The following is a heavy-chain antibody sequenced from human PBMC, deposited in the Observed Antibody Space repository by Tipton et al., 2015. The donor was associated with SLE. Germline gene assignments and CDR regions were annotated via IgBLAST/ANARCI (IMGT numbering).Heavy chain of an antibody. J-gene: IGHJ4*02. D-gene: IGHD3-22*01. CDR2: IYYSGST. V-gene: IGHV4-39*01. Sequence: TLSLTCTVSGGSISSSSYYWGWIRQPPGKGLEWIGSIYYSGSTYYNPSLKSRVTISVDTSKNQFSLKLSSVTAADTAVYYCARHKSYYDSSGPFDYWGQGTLVTVSS. CDR3: ARHKSYYDSSGPFDY. CDR1: GGSISSSSYY.